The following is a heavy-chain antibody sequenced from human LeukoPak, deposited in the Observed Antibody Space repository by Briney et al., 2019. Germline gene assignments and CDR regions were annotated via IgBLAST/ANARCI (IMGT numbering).Heavy chain of an antibody. CDR1: GGSVSSSSSY. D-gene: IGHD6-13*01. J-gene: IGHJ4*02. CDR3: ARQTDSSTWSQGRFYFDY. CDR2: RYFSGAT. V-gene: IGHV4-39*01. Sequence: SETLSLTCTVSGGSVSSSSSYWGWIRQPPGKGLEWIGSRYFSGATYYNPSLKSRVTISVDTSKNQFSLNLTPVTAADTALYYCARQTDSSTWSQGRFYFDYWGRGTLVTVSS.